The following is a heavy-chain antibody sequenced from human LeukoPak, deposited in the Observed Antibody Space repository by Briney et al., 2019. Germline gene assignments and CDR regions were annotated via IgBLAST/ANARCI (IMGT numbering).Heavy chain of an antibody. CDR3: ARVYESPIVATVGGYFDY. CDR1: GYTFTSYG. V-gene: IGHV1-18*01. CDR2: ISAYNGNT. D-gene: IGHD5-12*01. J-gene: IGHJ4*02. Sequence: ASVKVSCKASGYTFTSYGISWVRQAPGQGLEWMGWISAYNGNTNYAQKLQGRVTMTTDTSTSTGYMELRSLRSDDTAVYYCARVYESPIVATVGGYFDYWGQGTLVTVSS.